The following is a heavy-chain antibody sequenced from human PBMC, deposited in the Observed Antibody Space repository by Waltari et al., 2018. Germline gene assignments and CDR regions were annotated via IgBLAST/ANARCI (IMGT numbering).Heavy chain of an antibody. CDR1: GGSFSGYY. CDR3: ARIPGDKVGATGRDY. D-gene: IGHD1-26*01. V-gene: IGHV4-34*01. CDR2: INHSGST. J-gene: IGHJ4*02. Sequence: QVQLQQWGAGLLKPSETLSLTCAVYGGSFSGYYWSWIRQPPGKGLEWIGEINHSGSTNYNPSRKSRVTISVDTSKNQFSLKLSSVTAADTAVYYCARIPGDKVGATGRDYWGQGTLVTVSS.